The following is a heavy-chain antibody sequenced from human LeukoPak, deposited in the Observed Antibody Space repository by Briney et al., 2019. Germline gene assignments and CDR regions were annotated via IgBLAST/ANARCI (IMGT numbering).Heavy chain of an antibody. V-gene: IGHV3-30-3*01. CDR1: GFTFSSYA. D-gene: IGHD3-10*01. CDR2: ISYDGSNK. J-gene: IGHJ4*02. CDR3: ARSPLWFQYFDY. Sequence: GRSLRLSCAASGFTFSSYAMHWVRQAPGKGQEWVAVISYDGSNKYYADSVKGRFTISRDNSKNTLYLQMNSLRAEDTAVYYCARSPLWFQYFDYWGQGTLVTVSS.